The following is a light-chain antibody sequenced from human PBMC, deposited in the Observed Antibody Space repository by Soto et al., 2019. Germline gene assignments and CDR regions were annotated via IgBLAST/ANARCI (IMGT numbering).Light chain of an antibody. J-gene: IGLJ1*01. V-gene: IGLV2-23*01. CDR2: EGS. Sequence: QSALTQPASVSGSPGQSITIYCPGISSDVGSYNLVSWYQQHPGKARKLMIYEGSKRPSGVSNRFSGPKSGNTASLTISGLQAEDEADYYCCSYAGSSYVFGTGTKVTVL. CDR3: CSYAGSSYV. CDR1: SSDVGSYNL.